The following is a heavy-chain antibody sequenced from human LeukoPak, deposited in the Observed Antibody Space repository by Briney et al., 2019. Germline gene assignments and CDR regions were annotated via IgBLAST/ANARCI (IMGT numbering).Heavy chain of an antibody. Sequence: GASVKVSCKASGYTFSSYAMNWVRQAPGQGLEWMGKISANTGNPTYAQGFTGRFVFSLDTSVSTAYLQIRSLKAEDTAVYFCARDRGILTANYNAVRFNPWGQGTLVTVSS. CDR3: ARDRGILTANYNAVRFNP. D-gene: IGHD3-9*01. J-gene: IGHJ5*02. V-gene: IGHV7-4-1*02. CDR2: ISANTGNP. CDR1: GYTFSSYA.